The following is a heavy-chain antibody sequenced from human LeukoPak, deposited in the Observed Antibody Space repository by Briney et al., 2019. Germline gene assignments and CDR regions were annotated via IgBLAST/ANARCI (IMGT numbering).Heavy chain of an antibody. D-gene: IGHD6-13*01. CDR3: ARSRLYSSSWPFDY. J-gene: IGHJ4*02. Sequence: PSETLSLTCTVSGGSISSYYWSWIRHPPGKGLEWIGYIYYSGSTNYNPSLKSRVTISVDTSKNQFSLKLSSVTAADAAVYYCARSRLYSSSWPFDYWGQGTLVTVSS. V-gene: IGHV4-59*01. CDR2: IYYSGST. CDR1: GGSISSYY.